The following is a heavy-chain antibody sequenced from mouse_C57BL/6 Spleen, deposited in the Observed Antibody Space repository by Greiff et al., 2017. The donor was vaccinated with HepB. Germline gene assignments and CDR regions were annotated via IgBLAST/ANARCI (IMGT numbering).Heavy chain of an antibody. CDR1: GYTFTSYW. CDR3: TTTVVEVDY. V-gene: IGHV1-69*01. Sequence: VQLQQPGAELVMPGASVKLSCKASGYTFTSYWMHWVKQRPGQGLEWIGEIDPSDSYTNYNQKFKGKSTLTVDKSSSTAYMQLSSLTSEDSAVYYCTTTVVEVDYWGQGTTLTVSS. J-gene: IGHJ2*01. D-gene: IGHD1-1*01. CDR2: IDPSDSYT.